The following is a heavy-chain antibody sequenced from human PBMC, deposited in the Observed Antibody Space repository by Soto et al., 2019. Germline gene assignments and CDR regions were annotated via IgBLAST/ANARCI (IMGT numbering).Heavy chain of an antibody. D-gene: IGHD1-1*01. V-gene: IGHV1-18*01. CDR3: ARGERLERRRDAFDI. CDR2: ISAYNGNT. CDR1: GYTFTSYG. J-gene: IGHJ3*02. Sequence: QVQLVQSGAEVKKPGASVKVSCKASGYTFTSYGISWVRQAPGQGLEWMGWISAYNGNTNYAQKLQGRVTMTTDTATRKAYMELRSLRADDTAVYYCARGERLERRRDAFDIWGQGTMVTVSS.